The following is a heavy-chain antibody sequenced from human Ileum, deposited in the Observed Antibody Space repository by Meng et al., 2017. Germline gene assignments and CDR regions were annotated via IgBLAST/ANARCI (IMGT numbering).Heavy chain of an antibody. CDR3: VRDVTRGGY. CDR2: INPRNGET. Sequence: QGQRVRSGGEVKKPGASVKVSCKTSGYDFIDSYMHWVRQAPGQGLEWMGWINPRNGETRYVEKFRGRVAMRSDAPISTAYMEFSSLTSDDTAVYYCVRDVTRGGYWGQGTLVTVSS. V-gene: IGHV1-2*02. J-gene: IGHJ4*02. D-gene: IGHD2-2*01. CDR1: GYDFIDSY.